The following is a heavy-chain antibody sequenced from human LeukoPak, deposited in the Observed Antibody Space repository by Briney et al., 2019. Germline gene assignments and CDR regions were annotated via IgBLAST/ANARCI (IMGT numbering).Heavy chain of an antibody. Sequence: PSETLCLTCTVSGGSISSYYWSWIRQPPGKVLERMGYIYYSGITNYNPPLKRRVTISVDTSKNQFSLQLTSVTAADTAVYYCARADILTGFPINDYWGQGTLVTVSS. CDR1: GGSISSYY. CDR3: ARADILTGFPINDY. V-gene: IGHV4-59*08. D-gene: IGHD3-9*01. J-gene: IGHJ4*02. CDR2: IYYSGIT.